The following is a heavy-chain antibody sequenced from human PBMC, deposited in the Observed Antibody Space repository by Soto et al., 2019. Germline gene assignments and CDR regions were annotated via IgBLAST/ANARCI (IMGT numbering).Heavy chain of an antibody. J-gene: IGHJ5*02. CDR2: VSGYNGHT. CDR3: ARSQCSGDCYTDWFDP. Sequence: QVELEQSGAEVKKPGASVKVSCKASGYSFSSYGISWVRQAPGQGLEWMGRVSGYNGHTNYAERLQGRVTMTTDTSTNTAFMELRTLRSDDTAVYYCARSQCSGDCYTDWFDPWGQGTLVSVSS. V-gene: IGHV1-18*01. D-gene: IGHD2-21*02. CDR1: GYSFSSYG.